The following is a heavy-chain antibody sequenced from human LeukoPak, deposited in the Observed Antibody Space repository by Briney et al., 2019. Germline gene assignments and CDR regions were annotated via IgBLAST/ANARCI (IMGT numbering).Heavy chain of an antibody. D-gene: IGHD2-2*02. CDR1: GYTFTGYY. CDR2: INPNSGGT. J-gene: IGHJ3*02. CDR3: ASPYCSSTSCYSQAAFDI. Sequence: ASVKVSCKASGYTFTGYYMHWVRQAPGQGLEWMGWINPNSGGTNYAQKFQGRVTMTRDTSISTAYMELSRLRSDDTAVYYCASPYCSSTSCYSQAAFDIWGQGTMVTVSS. V-gene: IGHV1-2*02.